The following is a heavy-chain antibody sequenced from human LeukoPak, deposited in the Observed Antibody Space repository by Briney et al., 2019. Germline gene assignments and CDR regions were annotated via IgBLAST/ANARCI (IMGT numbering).Heavy chain of an antibody. CDR1: GYSFTSYW. CDR3: ARKGYYYDSSGPHNYYYGMDV. CDR2: IYPGDSAT. Sequence: GESLKISCKGSGYSFTSYWIGWVRQLPGKGLEWMGIIYPGDSATRYSPSFQGQVTISADKSISTAYLQWSSLKASDTAMYYCARKGYYYDSSGPHNYYYGMDVWGQGTTVTVSS. V-gene: IGHV5-51*01. D-gene: IGHD3-22*01. J-gene: IGHJ6*02.